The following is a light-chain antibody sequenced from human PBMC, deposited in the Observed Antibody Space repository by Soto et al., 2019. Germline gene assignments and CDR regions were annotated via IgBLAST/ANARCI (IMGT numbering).Light chain of an antibody. V-gene: IGKV3-15*01. CDR1: QSISSN. J-gene: IGKJ3*01. CDR2: GAS. CDR3: LQYNNWPPLFT. Sequence: EILMTQSPATLSVSPGERATLSCRASQSISSNLVWYQQKPGQAPRLLIYGASTRATGIPARFSGSGSGTEFTRTISSLQSEDFAFYYCLQYNNWPPLFTFGPGTKVDFK.